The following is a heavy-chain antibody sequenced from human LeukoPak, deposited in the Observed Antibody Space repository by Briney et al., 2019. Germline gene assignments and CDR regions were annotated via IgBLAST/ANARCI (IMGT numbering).Heavy chain of an antibody. Sequence: AGSLRLSCAASGFTFSSYVFHWVRQAPGKGLEYISAISSNGGSTYYADSVKGRVTISRDNSKDTLYLQMGSLRVEDMSVYYCGRADSGFPDVGGKGTTVSVPS. CDR1: GFTFSSYV. V-gene: IGHV3-64*02. D-gene: IGHD2-15*01. CDR3: GRADSGFPDV. J-gene: IGHJ6*04. CDR2: ISSNGGST.